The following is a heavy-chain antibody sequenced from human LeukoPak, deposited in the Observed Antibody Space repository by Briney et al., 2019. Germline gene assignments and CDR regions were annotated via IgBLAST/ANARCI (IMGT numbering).Heavy chain of an antibody. CDR2: INPNSGGT. D-gene: IGHD2-2*01. V-gene: IGHV1-2*06. CDR3: ARDPYQLLYLDY. Sequence: ASVKVSCTASGYTFTGYYMHWVRQAPGQGIEWMGRINPNSGGTNYAQKFQGRVTMTRDTSISTAYMELSGLRSDDTAVYYCARDPYQLLYLDYWGQGTLVTVSS. J-gene: IGHJ4*02. CDR1: GYTFTGYY.